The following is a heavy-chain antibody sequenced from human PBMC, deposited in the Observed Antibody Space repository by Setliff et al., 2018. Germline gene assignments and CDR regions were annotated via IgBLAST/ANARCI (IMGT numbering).Heavy chain of an antibody. CDR3: ARTSTGRYFDV. V-gene: IGHV4-38-2*01. J-gene: IGHJ2*01. D-gene: IGHD2-8*02. CDR2: VYYRGST. CDR1: DFPVSGVYY. Sequence: PSETLSLTCAVFDFPVSGVYYWGWIRQPPGKGLEWIANVYYRGSTRYNPSLESRVTMSFDTSKNQFSLKLSSVTAADTAVYYCARTSTGRYFDVWGRGTLVTV.